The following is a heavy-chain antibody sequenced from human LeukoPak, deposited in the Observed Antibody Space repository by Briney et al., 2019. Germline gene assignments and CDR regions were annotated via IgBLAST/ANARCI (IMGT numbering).Heavy chain of an antibody. J-gene: IGHJ3*01. CDR1: GFSFSDHW. V-gene: IGHV3-7*01. Sequence: PGGSPRLSCAASGFSFSDHWMTWVRQAPGKGLEWVANIKQDGSETYYVDSVRGRFTISRDNAKNSLYLQMNSLRAEDTAIYYCARDPYDRGGYGAFDLWGLGTTITVSS. D-gene: IGHD3-22*01. CDR3: ARDPYDRGGYGAFDL. CDR2: IKQDGSET.